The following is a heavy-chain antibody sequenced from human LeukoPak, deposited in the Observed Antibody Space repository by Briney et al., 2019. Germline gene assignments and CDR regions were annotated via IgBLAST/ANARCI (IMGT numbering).Heavy chain of an antibody. CDR2: INHSGRT. Sequence: SETLSLTCGVYGVSITNYYWAFIRQPPGKGLEWIGEINHSGRTNYNPSLKSRVSISVDTSKNQFSLNLTSVTAADTALYYCARGHLTGKVKIDFWGQGTLVTVAS. V-gene: IGHV4-34*01. J-gene: IGHJ4*02. CDR1: GVSITNYY. CDR3: ARGHLTGKVKIDF. D-gene: IGHD3-9*01.